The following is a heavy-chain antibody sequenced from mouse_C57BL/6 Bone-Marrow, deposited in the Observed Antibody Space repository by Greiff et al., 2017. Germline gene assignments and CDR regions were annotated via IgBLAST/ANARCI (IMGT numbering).Heavy chain of an antibody. J-gene: IGHJ4*01. V-gene: IGHV5-4*01. CDR1: GFTFSSYA. Sequence: EVQRVESGGGLVKPGGSLKLSCAASGFTFSSYAMSWVRQTPEKRLEWVATISDGGSYTYYPDNVKGRFTISRDNAKNNLYLQMSHLKSEDTAMYYCARDPPYDYDGAMDYWGQGTSVTVSS. D-gene: IGHD2-4*01. CDR2: ISDGGSYT. CDR3: ARDPPYDYDGAMDY.